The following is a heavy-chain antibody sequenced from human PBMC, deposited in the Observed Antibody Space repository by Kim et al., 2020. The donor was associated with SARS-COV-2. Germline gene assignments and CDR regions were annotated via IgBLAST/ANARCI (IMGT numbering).Heavy chain of an antibody. D-gene: IGHD2-2*01. Sequence: SETLSLTCTVSGGSISSSSYYWGWIRQPPGKGLEWIGSIYYSGSTYYNPSLKSRVTISVDTSKNQFSLKLSSVTAADTAVYYCASLGGYCSSTSCPRDWSGWGQGTLVTVSS. CDR1: GGSISSSSYY. V-gene: IGHV4-39*07. CDR3: ASLGGYCSSTSCPRDWSG. J-gene: IGHJ4*02. CDR2: IYYSGST.